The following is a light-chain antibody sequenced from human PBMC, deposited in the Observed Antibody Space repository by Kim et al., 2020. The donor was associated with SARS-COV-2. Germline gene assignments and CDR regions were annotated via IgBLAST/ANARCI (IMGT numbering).Light chain of an antibody. CDR3: AAWDDSLSGWV. J-gene: IGLJ3*02. CDR1: SSNIGSNS. V-gene: IGLV1-47*01. CDR2: RSN. Sequence: GQMVTISCSGSSSNIGSNSVYWYQQLPGTAPKLLIYRSNQRPSGVPDRFSGSKSGTSASLAISGLRSEDEADYYCAAWDDSLSGWVFGGGTQLTVL.